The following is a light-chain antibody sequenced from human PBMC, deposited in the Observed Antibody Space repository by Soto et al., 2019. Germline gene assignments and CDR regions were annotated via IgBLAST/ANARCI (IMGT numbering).Light chain of an antibody. CDR3: QQRSNWPSSIT. V-gene: IGKV3-11*01. CDR2: GAS. CDR1: QSVSSSY. Sequence: EIVLTQSPATLSLSPGERATLSCMASQSVSSSYLAWYQQKPGQAPRLLIYGASNRATGIPARFSGSGSGTDFTLYISSLEAEEFAVYYCQQRSNWPSSITLGHGTRLEIK. J-gene: IGKJ5*01.